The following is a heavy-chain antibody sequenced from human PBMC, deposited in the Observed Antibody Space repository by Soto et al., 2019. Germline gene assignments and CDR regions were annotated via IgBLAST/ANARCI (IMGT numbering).Heavy chain of an antibody. D-gene: IGHD2-21*01. Sequence: PSETLSLTCNVSGGSISTSRSYWAWIRQPPGKGLEWLANIFYSGSTYYNPSLASRVTVSVDTSKNEFSLKLRSVTAADTAVYYCARQPTTGDTDLWFDPWGQRTLVTVS. CDR2: IFYSGST. CDR1: GGSISTSRSY. V-gene: IGHV4-39*01. CDR3: ARQPTTGDTDLWFDP. J-gene: IGHJ5*02.